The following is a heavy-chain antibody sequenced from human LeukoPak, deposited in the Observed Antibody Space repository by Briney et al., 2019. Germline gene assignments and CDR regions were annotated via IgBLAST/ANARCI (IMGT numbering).Heavy chain of an antibody. CDR2: SRSGSSYI. Sequence: GGSLRLSCAASGFSFDTHSMTWVRQSPGKGLEWVSSSRSGSSYIHYADAMKGRFTISRDNAKNSLYLQMNDLKNEATAVYYCVRVSQDDDYSDSPVQGAFALWGQGTMVTVS. V-gene: IGHV3-21*06. D-gene: IGHD3-22*01. CDR3: VRVSQDDDYSDSPVQGAFAL. J-gene: IGHJ3*01. CDR1: GFSFDTHS.